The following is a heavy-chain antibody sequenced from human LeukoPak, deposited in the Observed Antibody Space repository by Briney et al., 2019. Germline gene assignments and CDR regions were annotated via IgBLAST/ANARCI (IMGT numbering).Heavy chain of an antibody. D-gene: IGHD1-26*01. CDR3: ARLGGANQDY. CDR1: GGSFSGYY. CDR2: INHSGST. J-gene: IGHJ4*02. Sequence: SETLSLTCAVYGGSFSGYYWSWIRQPPGKGLEWIGEINHSGSTNYNPSLKSRITISVDTPKNQFSLKLSSVTAADTAVYYCARLGGANQDYWGQGTLVIVSS. V-gene: IGHV4-34*01.